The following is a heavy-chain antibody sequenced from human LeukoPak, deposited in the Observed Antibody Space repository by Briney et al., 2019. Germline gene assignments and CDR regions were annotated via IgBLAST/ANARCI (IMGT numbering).Heavy chain of an antibody. Sequence: PGGSLRLSCAAAGFTFSTKWMHWVRQAPGKGLVWVSRIISDGSSTIYADSVKGRFTTSRDNAKNTLYLQMNSLRAEDTAVYYCASASDFGVGYGMDVWGQGTTVTVSS. CDR1: GFTFSTKW. J-gene: IGHJ6*02. CDR3: ASASDFGVGYGMDV. CDR2: IISDGSST. D-gene: IGHD3-3*01. V-gene: IGHV3-74*01.